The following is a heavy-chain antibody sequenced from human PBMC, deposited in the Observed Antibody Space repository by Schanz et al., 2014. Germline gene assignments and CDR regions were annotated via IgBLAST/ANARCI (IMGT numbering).Heavy chain of an antibody. Sequence: EVQLAESGGGLVQPGGSLRLSCAASGFTFSGFCMTWVRQAPGKGLEWVANIKKDGSEKYYVDSVKGRFTISRDNAKNSLCLQMNSLRPEDTAVYYCARGRVLESWGQGTLVTVSS. CDR3: ARGRVLES. D-gene: IGHD1-1*01. J-gene: IGHJ5*02. CDR1: GFTFSGFC. CDR2: IKKDGSEK. V-gene: IGHV3-7*01.